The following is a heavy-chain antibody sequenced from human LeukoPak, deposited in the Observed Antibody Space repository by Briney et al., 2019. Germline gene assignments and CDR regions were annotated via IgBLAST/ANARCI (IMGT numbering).Heavy chain of an antibody. CDR1: GFTVSSNY. CDR2: IYSGGST. J-gene: IGHJ4*02. D-gene: IGHD6-19*01. CDR3: ARDKWGAVAGLDY. V-gene: IGHV3-53*01. Sequence: GGSLTLSCAASGFTVSSNYMSWLRQAPGKGLEWVSVIYSGGSTYYADSVKGRFTISRDNSKNTLYLQMNSLRAEDTAVYYCARDKWGAVAGLDYWGQGTLVTVSS.